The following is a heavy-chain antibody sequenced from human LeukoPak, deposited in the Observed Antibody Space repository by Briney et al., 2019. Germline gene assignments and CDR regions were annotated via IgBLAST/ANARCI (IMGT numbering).Heavy chain of an antibody. V-gene: IGHV4-34*01. J-gene: IGHJ3*02. CDR3: ARGRKVVGVVVPAVDAFDI. CDR2: INHSGST. Sequence: SETLSLTRAVYGGSFSGYYWSWIRQPPGTGLERIGEINHSGSTNYNPSLKSRVTISVDTSKNQFSLKLSSVTAADTAVYYCARGRKVVGVVVPAVDAFDIWGQGTMVTVSS. D-gene: IGHD2-2*01. CDR1: GGSFSGYY.